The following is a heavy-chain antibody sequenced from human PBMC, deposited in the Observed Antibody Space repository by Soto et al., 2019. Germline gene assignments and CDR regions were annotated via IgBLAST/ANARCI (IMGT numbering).Heavy chain of an antibody. CDR1: GFTFSSYA. CDR3: ARDHVYYYDNSSPPQLDY. Sequence: GGSLRLSCAASGFTFSSYAMHWVRQAPGKGLEWVAVISYDVSNKYYADSVKGRFTISRDNSKNTLYLQMNSLRAEDTAVYYCARDHVYYYDNSSPPQLDYSGQGTLVTFSS. D-gene: IGHD3-22*01. V-gene: IGHV3-30-3*01. J-gene: IGHJ4*02. CDR2: ISYDVSNK.